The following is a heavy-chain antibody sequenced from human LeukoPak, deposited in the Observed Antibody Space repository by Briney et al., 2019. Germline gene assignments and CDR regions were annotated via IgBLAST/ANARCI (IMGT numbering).Heavy chain of an antibody. CDR2: MYHSGST. CDR1: GGSISNDKW. CDR3: ATGTSWYYYY. Sequence: SETLSLTCAVSGGSISNDKWGSWVRQSPVKGLEWIGEMYHSGSTNYNPSLKSRVAISVDKSNNQFSLKLISVTAADTAMYYCATGTSWYYYYWGQGTLVTVSS. V-gene: IGHV4-4*02. J-gene: IGHJ4*02. D-gene: IGHD6-13*01.